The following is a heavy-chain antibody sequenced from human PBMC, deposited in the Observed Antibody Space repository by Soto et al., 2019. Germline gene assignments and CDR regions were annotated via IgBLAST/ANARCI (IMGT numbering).Heavy chain of an antibody. Sequence: EGQLVESGGGLVQPEASLRLSCAGSGFTFNSYWMGWVRQAPGKGLEWVAKVQQDGSEKYYVDSVKGRFTISRDNAKNSVYLQMNSLRVEDTAVYYCARGGLHRSGYEYYYYYYGLDVWGQGTTVTVAS. D-gene: IGHD5-12*01. J-gene: IGHJ6*02. V-gene: IGHV3-7*03. CDR1: GFTFNSYW. CDR3: ARGGLHRSGYEYYYYYYGLDV. CDR2: VQQDGSEK.